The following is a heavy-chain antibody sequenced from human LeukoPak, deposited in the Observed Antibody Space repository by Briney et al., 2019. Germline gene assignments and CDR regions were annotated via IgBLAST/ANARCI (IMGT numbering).Heavy chain of an antibody. V-gene: IGHV3-64D*06. D-gene: IGHD6-19*01. CDR2: ICSNGGST. Sequence: GGSLRLSCSASGFTFSSYAMHWVRQAPGKGLEYVSAICSNGGSTYYADSVKGRFTISRDNSKNTLYLQMSSLRAEDTAVYYCVKIAAVAGDPWGQGTLVTVSS. CDR3: VKIAAVAGDP. J-gene: IGHJ5*02. CDR1: GFTFSSYA.